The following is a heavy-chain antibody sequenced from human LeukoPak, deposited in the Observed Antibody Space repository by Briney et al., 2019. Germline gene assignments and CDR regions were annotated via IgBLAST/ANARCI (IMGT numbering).Heavy chain of an antibody. CDR2: IYYSGIT. J-gene: IGHJ4*02. CDR3: ARRASATSQYF. D-gene: IGHD6-19*01. CDR1: GGSISNSNSF. Sequence: SETLSLTCTVSGGSISNSNSFWAWIRQPPGKGLEWIGTIYYSGITHYSPSLKSRVTISVDTSKNQFSLKLTSVTAADTALYYGARRASATSQYFWGKGTLATLPS. V-gene: IGHV4-39*01.